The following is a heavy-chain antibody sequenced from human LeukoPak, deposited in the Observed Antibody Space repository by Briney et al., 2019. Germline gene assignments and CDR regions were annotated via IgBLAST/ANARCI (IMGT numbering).Heavy chain of an antibody. Sequence: GASVKVSCKASGGTFSSYAISWVRQAPGQGLEWMGGIILIFGTANYAQKFQGRVTITADESTSTAYMELSSLRSEDTAVYYCARQRTHITTIFGSFDYWGQGTLVTVSS. J-gene: IGHJ4*02. CDR2: IILIFGTA. CDR3: ARQRTHITTIFGSFDY. D-gene: IGHD3-3*01. CDR1: GGTFSSYA. V-gene: IGHV1-69*13.